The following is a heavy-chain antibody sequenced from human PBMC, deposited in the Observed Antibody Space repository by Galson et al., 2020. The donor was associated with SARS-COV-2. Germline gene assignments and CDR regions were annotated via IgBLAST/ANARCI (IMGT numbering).Heavy chain of an antibody. V-gene: IGHV4-30-4*01. D-gene: IGHD3-10*01. CDR3: ARARNRGVTPNWFDP. CDR2: IYYSGIP. Sequence: SETLSLTCTVSGGAISSGDYQWSWIRQPPGKGLEWIGYIYYSGIPYYNPSLKSRITISVDTSKNQFSLKLSSVTAADTAVYYCARARNRGVTPNWFDPWGQGILVTVSS. CDR1: GGAISSGDYQ. J-gene: IGHJ5*02.